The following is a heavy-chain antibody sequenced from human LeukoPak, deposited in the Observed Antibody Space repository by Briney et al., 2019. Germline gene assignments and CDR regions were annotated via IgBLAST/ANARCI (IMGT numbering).Heavy chain of an antibody. Sequence: GGSLRLSCAASGLTFTTFWMNWVRQVPGKGLVWVSLINPDGSTTTYADSVKGRFTISRDNSKNTLYLQMNSLRAEDTAVYYCAREGVVTTTRGGPLDIWGQGTMVTVSS. CDR3: AREGVVTTTRGGPLDI. CDR1: GLTFTTFW. J-gene: IGHJ3*02. V-gene: IGHV3-74*01. D-gene: IGHD2-21*02. CDR2: INPDGSTT.